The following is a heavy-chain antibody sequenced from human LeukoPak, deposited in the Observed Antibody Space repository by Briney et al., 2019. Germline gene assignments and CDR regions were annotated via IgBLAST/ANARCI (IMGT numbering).Heavy chain of an antibody. CDR2: ISGSGGST. V-gene: IGHV3-23*01. J-gene: IGHJ3*02. CDR3: AKDRTTVTTRDAFDI. D-gene: IGHD4-17*01. CDR1: GFTFSSYA. Sequence: GGSLRLSCAASGFTFSSYAMSWVRQAPGKGLEWVPAISGSGGSTYYADSVKGRFTISRDNSKTTLYLQMNSLRAEDTAVYYCAKDRTTVTTRDAFDIWGQGTMVTVSS.